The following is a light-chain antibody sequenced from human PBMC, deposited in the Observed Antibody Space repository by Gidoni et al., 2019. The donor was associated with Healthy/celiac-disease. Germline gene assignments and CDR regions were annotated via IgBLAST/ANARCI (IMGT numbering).Light chain of an antibody. CDR2: DAS. Sequence: IVLTQSPATLSLSPGERATLSCRASQSVSRYLAWYQQKPGQAPRLLISDASNRATGIPARFSGSGSGTDFTLTISSLEPEDFAVYYCQQRSNWPPGWTFGQGTKVEIK. J-gene: IGKJ1*01. V-gene: IGKV3-11*01. CDR3: QQRSNWPPGWT. CDR1: QSVSRY.